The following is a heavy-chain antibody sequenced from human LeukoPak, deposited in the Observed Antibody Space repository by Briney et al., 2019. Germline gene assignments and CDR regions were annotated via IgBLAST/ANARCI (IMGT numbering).Heavy chain of an antibody. CDR1: GFIFSDHY. D-gene: IGHD1-26*01. CDR3: ASPVGATTVRAFDI. Sequence: GGSLRLSCAASGFIFSDHYVDWVRQAPGKGLEWVGRTRNEANIYTTKYAASVKGRFTTSRDDSKNSLYLQMNSLKTEDTAVYYCASPVGATTVRAFDIWGQGTMVTVSS. J-gene: IGHJ3*02. CDR2: TRNEANIYTT. V-gene: IGHV3-72*01.